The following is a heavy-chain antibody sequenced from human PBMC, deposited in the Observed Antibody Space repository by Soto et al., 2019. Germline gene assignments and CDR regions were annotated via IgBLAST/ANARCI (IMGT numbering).Heavy chain of an antibody. J-gene: IGHJ5*02. D-gene: IGHD2-2*01. CDR1: GFTFGDYA. Sequence: PGGSLRLSCTASGFTFGDYAMSWFRQAPGKGLEWVGFIRSKAYGGTTEHAASVKGRFTISRDDSKSIAYLQMNSLKTEDTAVYYCTRMLGYCSSTSCLNWFDPWGQGTLVTVSS. CDR3: TRMLGYCSSTSCLNWFDP. V-gene: IGHV3-49*03. CDR2: IRSKAYGGTT.